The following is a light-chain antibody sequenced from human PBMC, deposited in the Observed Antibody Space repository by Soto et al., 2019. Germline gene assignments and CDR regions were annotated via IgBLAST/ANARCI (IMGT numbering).Light chain of an antibody. Sequence: DIQMTQSPSTLSASVGDRVTITCRASQSISTWLAWYQQKPGKAPKLLIYKASTLESGVPSRFSGSGSGTEFTLTISSLQPDDFATYYCQQYNSYQWTLGQGPKVEIK. J-gene: IGKJ1*01. CDR1: QSISTW. CDR3: QQYNSYQWT. V-gene: IGKV1-5*03. CDR2: KAS.